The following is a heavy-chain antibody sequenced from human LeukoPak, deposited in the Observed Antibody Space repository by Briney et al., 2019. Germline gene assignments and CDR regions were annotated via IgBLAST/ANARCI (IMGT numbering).Heavy chain of an antibody. CDR1: GYTLTELS. D-gene: IGHD1-1*01. CDR2: FDPEEGET. Sequence: ASVKVSCKVSGYTLTELSMHWVRQAPGKGLEWMGGFDPEEGETIYAQKFQGRVTMTEDTSTDTAYMELSSLRSEDTAVYYCATGPSPNWNAPYFDYWGQGTLVTVSS. V-gene: IGHV1-24*01. CDR3: ATGPSPNWNAPYFDY. J-gene: IGHJ4*02.